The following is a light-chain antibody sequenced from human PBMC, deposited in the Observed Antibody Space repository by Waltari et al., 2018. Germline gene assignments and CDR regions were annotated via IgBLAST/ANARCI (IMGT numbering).Light chain of an antibody. J-gene: IGLJ3*02. CDR2: DVS. Sequence: QSDLTQPASVSGSPGQSITISCTGTNNDLGGYNYVSWYQPHPGNAPTLIISDVSERPSGISHRFSGSKSGTTAYLSISDLQPDDEAEYFCGSYTGSSTWVFGGGTQVSVL. CDR1: NNDLGGYNY. V-gene: IGLV2-14*03. CDR3: GSYTGSSTWV.